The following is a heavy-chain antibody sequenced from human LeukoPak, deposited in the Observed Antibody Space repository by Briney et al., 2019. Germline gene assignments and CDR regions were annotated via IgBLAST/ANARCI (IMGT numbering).Heavy chain of an antibody. D-gene: IGHD6-19*01. CDR3: ARHQWHYYYYMGV. J-gene: IGHJ6*03. V-gene: IGHV4-39*01. Sequence: SETLSLTCTVSGGSIRRSSYYWGWIRQPPGKGLEWIGSIYYSGDTYYNPSLKSRRGTISVDTSKNQFSLRLSSVTAADTAVYYCARHQWHYYYYMGVWGKGSTVTVSS. CDR1: GGSIRRSSYY. CDR2: IYYSGDT.